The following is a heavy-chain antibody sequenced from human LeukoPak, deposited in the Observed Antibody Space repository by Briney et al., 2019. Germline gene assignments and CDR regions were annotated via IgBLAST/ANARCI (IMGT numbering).Heavy chain of an antibody. D-gene: IGHD3-22*01. J-gene: IGHJ4*02. CDR2: IRYDGNNK. V-gene: IGHV3-30*02. CDR1: VFTFSSYD. CDR3: ARRMSYYDSSATDY. Sequence: GGSLRLSCAASVFTFSSYDMHWVRQAPGKGLEWVAFIRYDGNNKYYADSVKGRFNISRDNSKNTLYLQMSSLRPEDTAVYYCARRMSYYDSSATDYWGQGTLVTVSS.